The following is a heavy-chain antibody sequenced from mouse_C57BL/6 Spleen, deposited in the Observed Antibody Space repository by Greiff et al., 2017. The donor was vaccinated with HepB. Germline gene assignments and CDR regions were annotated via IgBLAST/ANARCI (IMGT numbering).Heavy chain of an antibody. J-gene: IGHJ4*01. D-gene: IGHD2-4*01. CDR1: GFTFSDYG. Sequence: EVQGVESGGGLVKPGGSLKLSCAASGFTFSDYGMHWVRQAPEKGLEWVAYISSGCSTIYYADTVNGRFTISRDNAKNTLFLQMTSLRSEDTAMYYCAREGLYYDYDVYAMDYWGQGTSVTVSS. CDR2: ISSGCSTI. CDR3: AREGLYYDYDVYAMDY. V-gene: IGHV5-17*01.